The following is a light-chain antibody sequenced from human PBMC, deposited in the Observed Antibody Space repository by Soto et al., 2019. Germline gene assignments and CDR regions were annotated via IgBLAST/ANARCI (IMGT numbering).Light chain of an antibody. J-gene: IGLJ2*01. CDR2: NNN. V-gene: IGLV1-44*01. Sequence: QSVLTQPPSASGTPGQRVTISCSGSSSNIGSNSINWYQQFPGTAPKLLIYNNNQRPSGVPDRFSGSKFGTSVSLAISGLQSEDEADYYCAAWDDSLNVVVIGGGTKLTVL. CDR3: AAWDDSLNVVV. CDR1: SSNIGSNS.